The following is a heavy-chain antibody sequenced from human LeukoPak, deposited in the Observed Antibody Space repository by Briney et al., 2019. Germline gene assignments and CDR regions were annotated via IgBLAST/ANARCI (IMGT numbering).Heavy chain of an antibody. CDR3: AKASFGGGMDV. J-gene: IGHJ6*02. CDR1: GFTFSSYG. CDR2: ISYDGSNK. V-gene: IGHV3-30*18. Sequence: GVSLRLSCAASGFTFSSYGMHWVRQAPGKGLEWVAVISYDGSNKYYEDSVKGRFTISRDNSKNTLYLQMNSLRAEDPAVYYCAKASFGGGMDVWGQGTTVTVSS. D-gene: IGHD3-10*01.